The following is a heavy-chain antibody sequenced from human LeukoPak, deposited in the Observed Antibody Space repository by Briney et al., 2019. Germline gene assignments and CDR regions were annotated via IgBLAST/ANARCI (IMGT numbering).Heavy chain of an antibody. Sequence: GGSLRLSCAASGFTFSSYWMSWVRQAPGKGLEYVSAISSNGGSTYYANSVKGRFTISRDNSKNTLYLQMGSLRAEDMAVYYCARTYSGTFDAFDIWGQGTMVTVSS. CDR1: GFTFSSYW. D-gene: IGHD1-26*01. J-gene: IGHJ3*02. CDR2: ISSNGGST. V-gene: IGHV3-64*01. CDR3: ARTYSGTFDAFDI.